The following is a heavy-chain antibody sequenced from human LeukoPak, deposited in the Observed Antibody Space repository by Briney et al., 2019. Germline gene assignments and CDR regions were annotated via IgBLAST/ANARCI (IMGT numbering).Heavy chain of an antibody. Sequence: PGGSLRLSCAPSGFTFSLYTINWVRQAPGKGLEWVSSITTSSSYIYYADSLKGRFTISRDNAKNSLYLQMNSLRAEDTAVYYCARGENYYDSTGYDYWGQGTLVTVSS. V-gene: IGHV3-21*01. J-gene: IGHJ4*02. CDR2: ITTSSSYI. CDR1: GFTFSLYT. CDR3: ARGENYYDSTGYDY. D-gene: IGHD3-22*01.